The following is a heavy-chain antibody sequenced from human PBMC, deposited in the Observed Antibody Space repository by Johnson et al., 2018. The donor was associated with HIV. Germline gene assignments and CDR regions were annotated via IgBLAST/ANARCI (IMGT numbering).Heavy chain of an antibody. V-gene: IGHV3-20*04. D-gene: IGHD3-10*01. J-gene: IGHJ3*02. Sequence: VQLVESGGGVVRPGGSLRLSCAAPGFTFDDYGMSWVRQAPGQGLEWVSGINWHGGSRGYADSVKGRFTISRDNYKKYLYLQMNSLRDEDTALYYCARLVMVRGVMGAFDIWGQGTMVTVSS. CDR2: INWHGGSR. CDR1: GFTFDDYG. CDR3: ARLVMVRGVMGAFDI.